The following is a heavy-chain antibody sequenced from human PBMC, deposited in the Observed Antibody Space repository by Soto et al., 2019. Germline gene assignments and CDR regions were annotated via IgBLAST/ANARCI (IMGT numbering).Heavy chain of an antibody. CDR2: TNSDGSNT. V-gene: IGHV3-74*03. J-gene: IGHJ5*02. CDR1: GFTFSSYW. Sequence: EVQLVESGGGLVQPGGSLRLSCAASGFTFSSYWMHWVRQAPGKGLVWVSSTNSDGSNTKYADSVKGRFTISRDNSKNRLFLQMTSLSAEDTAMYYCARGQLAHWFDPWGQGTLVTVSS. CDR3: ARGQLAHWFDP. D-gene: IGHD6-13*01.